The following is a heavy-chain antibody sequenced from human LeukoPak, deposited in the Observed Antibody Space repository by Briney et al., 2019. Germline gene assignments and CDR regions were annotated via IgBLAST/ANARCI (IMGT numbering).Heavy chain of an antibody. CDR3: AKGDTIFGVVVPPYSYYGMDV. J-gene: IGHJ6*02. CDR1: GFTFSSYA. Sequence: PGGSLRLSCAASGFTFSSYAMSWVRQAPGKGLEWVSAISGSGGSTYYADSVKGRFTISRDNSKNTLYLQMNSLRAEDTAVYYCAKGDTIFGVVVPPYSYYGMDVWGQGTTVTVSS. CDR2: ISGSGGST. D-gene: IGHD3-3*01. V-gene: IGHV3-23*01.